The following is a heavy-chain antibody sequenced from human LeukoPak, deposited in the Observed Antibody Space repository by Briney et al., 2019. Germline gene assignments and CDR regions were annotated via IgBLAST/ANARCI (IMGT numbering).Heavy chain of an antibody. V-gene: IGHV3-74*01. CDR3: ARENYASFDY. CDR2: INSDGSST. D-gene: IGHD1-7*01. Sequence: PGGSLRLSCAASGFTFSTYWMHWVSQDPGNGLVWVSRINSDGSSTRYADSVKGRFTISRDNAKNTLYMQMNSLRAEDTAVYFCARENYASFDYWGQGTLVTVSS. J-gene: IGHJ4*02. CDR1: GFTFSTYW.